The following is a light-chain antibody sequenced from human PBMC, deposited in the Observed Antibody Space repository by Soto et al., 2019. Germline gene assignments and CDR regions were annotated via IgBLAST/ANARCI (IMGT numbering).Light chain of an antibody. V-gene: IGLV2-8*01. J-gene: IGLJ3*02. CDR2: EVS. CDR3: SSYAGSNIWV. CDR1: SSDVGDYNY. Sequence: QSVLTQPPSASGSPGQSVTISCTGTSSDVGDYNYVSWYQQSPGKAPKLIIYEVSKRPSGVPDRFSGSKSGNTASLTVSGLQAEDETDYYCSSYAGSNIWVFGGGTKVTVL.